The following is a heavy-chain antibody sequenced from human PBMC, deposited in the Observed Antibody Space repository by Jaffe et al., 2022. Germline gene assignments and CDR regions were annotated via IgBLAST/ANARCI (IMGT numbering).Heavy chain of an antibody. CDR3: ARLWFGELLTVMYNWFDP. V-gene: IGHV4-4*02. CDR2: IYHSGST. D-gene: IGHD3-10*01. CDR1: GGSISSSNW. Sequence: QVQLQESGPGLVKPSGTLSLTCAVSGGSISSSNWWSWIRQPPGKGLEWIGEIYHSGSTNYNPSLKSRVTISVDKSKNQFSLKLSSVTAADTAVYYCARLWFGELLTVMYNWFDPWGQGTLVTVSS. J-gene: IGHJ5*02.